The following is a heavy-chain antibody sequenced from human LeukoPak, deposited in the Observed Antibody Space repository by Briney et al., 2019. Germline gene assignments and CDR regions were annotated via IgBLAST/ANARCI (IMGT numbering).Heavy chain of an antibody. V-gene: IGHV3-30*18. CDR1: GFTFSTYD. D-gene: IGHD2-15*01. J-gene: IGHJ4*02. CDR2: ISNDGSKK. Sequence: TGGSLRLSCAASGFTFSTYDMHWVRQASGKGLEWVSVISNDGSKKYYADSVKGRFTISRDNSKNTLSLLMNSLSTEDTAVYYCAKITLVASTPFDYWGQGTLVTVSS. CDR3: AKITLVASTPFDY.